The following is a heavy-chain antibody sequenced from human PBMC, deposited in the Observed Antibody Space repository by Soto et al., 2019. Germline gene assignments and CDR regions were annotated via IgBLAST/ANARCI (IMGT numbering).Heavy chain of an antibody. V-gene: IGHV3-11*01. CDR2: ISSNSDII. Sequence: QLQLVESGGGLVRSGGSLRLSCVGSGYIFSGYFMSWVRQAPGKGLEWVAYISSNSDIIYYSDSVRGRFTISRDNSKNSLYLQMTSLRDEDRAVYQCARETAWLDQWGQGTLVPVTS. J-gene: IGHJ4*02. CDR1: GYIFSGYF. CDR3: ARETAWLDQ. D-gene: IGHD5-12*01.